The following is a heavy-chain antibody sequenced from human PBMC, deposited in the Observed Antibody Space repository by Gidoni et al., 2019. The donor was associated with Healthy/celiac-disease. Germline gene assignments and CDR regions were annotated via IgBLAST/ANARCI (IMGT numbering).Heavy chain of an antibody. CDR2: IRSRSSSI. Sequence: EVQLVASGGGLVQPGGSLRLSCSASGFTFSSYEMKWVRQAPGKGLEWVSYIRSRSSSIYYADSVKGRFTISRDNAKNSLYLQMNSLSAEDTAVYYCAREASGSYYDAFDIWGQGTMVTVSS. CDR1: GFTFSSYE. V-gene: IGHV3-48*03. J-gene: IGHJ3*02. D-gene: IGHD3-10*01. CDR3: AREASGSYYDAFDI.